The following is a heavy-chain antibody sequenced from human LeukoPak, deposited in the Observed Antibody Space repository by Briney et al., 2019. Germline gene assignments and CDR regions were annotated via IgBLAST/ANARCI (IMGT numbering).Heavy chain of an antibody. V-gene: IGHV1-2*02. CDR1: GYTFTGYY. CDR3: ARVGDYGDYADY. D-gene: IGHD4-17*01. CDR2: INPNSGGT. J-gene: IGHJ4*02. Sequence: ASVKVSCKASGYTFTGYYMHWVRQAPGQWLEWMGWINPNSGGTNYAQKFQGRVTMTRDTSISTAYMELSRLRSDDTAVYYCARVGDYGDYADYWGQGTLVTVSS.